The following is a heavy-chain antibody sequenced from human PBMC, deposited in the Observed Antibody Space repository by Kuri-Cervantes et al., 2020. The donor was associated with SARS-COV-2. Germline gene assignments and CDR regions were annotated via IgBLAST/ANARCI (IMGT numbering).Heavy chain of an antibody. V-gene: IGHV3-66*02. D-gene: IGHD5-18*01. CDR2: IYSGGST. CDR3: VGETDTAMAFFDY. CDR1: GFTVSGNY. J-gene: IGHJ4*02. Sequence: GESLKISCAASGFTVSGNYMNWVRQAPGKGLEWVSVIYSGGSTYYADSVKGRFTISRDNSKNTLYLQMNSLRAEDTAVYYCVGETDTAMAFFDYWGQGTLVTVSS.